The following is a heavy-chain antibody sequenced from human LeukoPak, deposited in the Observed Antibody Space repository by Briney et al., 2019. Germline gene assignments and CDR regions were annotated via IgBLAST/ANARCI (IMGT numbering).Heavy chain of an antibody. J-gene: IGHJ4*02. CDR2: IRYDGSNK. V-gene: IGHV3-30*02. D-gene: IGHD3-22*01. CDR1: GFTFSSYG. Sequence: GGSLRLSCAASGFTFSSYGMHWVRQAPGKALEWGAFIRYDGSNKYYADSVKGRFTISRDNSKNTLYLQMNSLRAEDTAVYYCAKDRVDYYYDSSGYQGLDYWGQGTLVTVSS. CDR3: AKDRVDYYYDSSGYQGLDY.